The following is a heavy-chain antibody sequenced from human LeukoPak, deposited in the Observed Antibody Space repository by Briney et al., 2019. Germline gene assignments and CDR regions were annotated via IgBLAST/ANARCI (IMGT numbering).Heavy chain of an antibody. CDR2: INHSGST. J-gene: IGHJ6*03. V-gene: IGHV4-34*01. CDR3: ADVSMDV. D-gene: IGHD3-10*02. Sequence: ASETLSLTCAVYGGSFSGYYWSWIRQPPGKGLEWIGEINHSGSTNYNPSLKSRVTISVDTSKKQFFLKLSSVTAADTDVYYCADVSMDVWGKGTTVTVSS. CDR1: GGSFSGYY.